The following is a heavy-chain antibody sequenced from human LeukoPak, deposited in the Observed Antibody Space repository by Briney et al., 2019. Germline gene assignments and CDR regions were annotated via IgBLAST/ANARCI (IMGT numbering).Heavy chain of an antibody. J-gene: IGHJ5*02. V-gene: IGHV4-61*02. Sequence: SETLSLTCTVSGGSISSGSYYWSWLRQPDGKGLEWIGRIYTSGSTNYNPSLKSRVTISVDTSKNQFSLKLSSVTAADTAVYYCARDGLAAAGTWWFDPWGQGTLVTVSS. CDR1: GGSISSGSYY. CDR2: IYTSGST. D-gene: IGHD6-13*01. CDR3: ARDGLAAAGTWWFDP.